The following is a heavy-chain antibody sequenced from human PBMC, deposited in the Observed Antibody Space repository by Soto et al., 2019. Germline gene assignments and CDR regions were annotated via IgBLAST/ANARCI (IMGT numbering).Heavy chain of an antibody. J-gene: IGHJ6*02. V-gene: IGHV1-18*01. Sequence: GASVKVSCKASGYTFTSYGISWVRQAPGQGLEWMGWISAYNGNTNYAQKLQGRVTMTTDTSTSTVYMGLSSLRSEDTAVYYCARDSAAAGSENYYGMDVWGQGTTVTVSS. CDR3: ARDSAAAGSENYYGMDV. CDR1: GYTFTSYG. D-gene: IGHD6-13*01. CDR2: ISAYNGNT.